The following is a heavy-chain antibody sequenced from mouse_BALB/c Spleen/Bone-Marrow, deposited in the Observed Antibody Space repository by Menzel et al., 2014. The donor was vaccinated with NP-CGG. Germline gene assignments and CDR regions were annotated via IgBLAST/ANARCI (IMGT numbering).Heavy chain of an antibody. D-gene: IGHD1-2*01. CDR2: ISYSGST. Sequence: VQLQQSGPSLVKPSQTLSLTCSVTGDSITSGYWNWIRKFPGNKLEYMGYISYSGSTYYNPSLKSRISITRDTPKNQYYLQLISVTTEDTATFYCARYKGFHWGMDYWGQGTSVTVSS. CDR1: GDSITSGY. V-gene: IGHV3-8*02. CDR3: ARYKGFHWGMDY. J-gene: IGHJ4*01.